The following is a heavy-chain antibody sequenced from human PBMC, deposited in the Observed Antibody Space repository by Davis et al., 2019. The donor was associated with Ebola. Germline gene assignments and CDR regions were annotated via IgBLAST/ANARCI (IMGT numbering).Heavy chain of an antibody. V-gene: IGHV3-23*01. CDR2: ITGSGAAT. J-gene: IGHJ4*02. CDR3: AKDHGVVIMAYYFDY. D-gene: IGHD3-3*01. CDR1: GFTSSSHW. Sequence: PGGSLRPSCAASGFTSSSHWMSWVRQAPGKGLEWVSAITGSGAATDYTDSVKGRFTISRDNSKNTLYLQMNSLRAEDTAVYYCAKDHGVVIMAYYFDYWGQGTLVTVSS.